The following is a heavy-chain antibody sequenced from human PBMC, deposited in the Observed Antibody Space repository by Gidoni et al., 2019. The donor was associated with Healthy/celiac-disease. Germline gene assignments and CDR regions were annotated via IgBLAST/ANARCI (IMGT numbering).Heavy chain of an antibody. V-gene: IGHV3-21*01. Sequence: EVQLVASGGGLVKPGGSLRLSCAASGFTFSSYSMNWVRQAPGKGLEWVASISSSSSYIYYADSVKGRFTISRDNAKNSLYLQMNSLRAEDTAVYYCARDPSSIAALDYYYMDVWGKGTTVTVSS. D-gene: IGHD6-6*01. CDR1: GFTFSSYS. CDR2: ISSSSSYI. J-gene: IGHJ6*03. CDR3: ARDPSSIAALDYYYMDV.